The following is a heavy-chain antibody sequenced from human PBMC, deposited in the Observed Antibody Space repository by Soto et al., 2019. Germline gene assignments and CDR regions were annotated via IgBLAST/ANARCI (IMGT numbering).Heavy chain of an antibody. J-gene: IGHJ4*02. CDR1: GFSLSTSGVG. D-gene: IGHD3-3*01. Sequence: QITLKESGPTLVNPTQTLTLTCTFSGFSLSTSGVGVGWIRQPPGKALEWLALIYWDDDKRYSPSLKSRLTITKDTSKNQVVLTMTNMDPVDTATYYCAHSIAIFGVVITQYYFDYWGQGTLVTVSS. CDR2: IYWDDDK. CDR3: AHSIAIFGVVITQYYFDY. V-gene: IGHV2-5*02.